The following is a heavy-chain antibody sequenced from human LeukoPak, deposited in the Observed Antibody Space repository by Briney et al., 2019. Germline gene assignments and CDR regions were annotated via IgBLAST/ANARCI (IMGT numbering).Heavy chain of an antibody. J-gene: IGHJ3*02. CDR1: GGSFSGYY. CDR3: ARGLRIAVAAPKGAVAFDI. D-gene: IGHD6-19*01. V-gene: IGHV4-34*01. Sequence: SETLSLTCAVYGGSFSGYYWSWIRQPPGKGLEWIGEINHSGSTNYNPSLKSRVTISVDTSKYQFSLKLSSVTAADTAVYYCARGLRIAVAAPKGAVAFDIWGQGTMVTVSS. CDR2: INHSGST.